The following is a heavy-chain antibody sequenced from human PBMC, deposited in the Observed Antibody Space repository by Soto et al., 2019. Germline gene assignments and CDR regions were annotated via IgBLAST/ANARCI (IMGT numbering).Heavy chain of an antibody. CDR2: IYPGDSDT. CDR3: ASLSRDGYNYLAY. Sequence: GESREISCKGSGYTFSRYWIGWVRQMPGKGLEWMGIIYPGDSDTRYSPSFQGQVTISADKSISTAYLQWSSLKASDTAMYYCASLSRDGYNYLAYWGQGTLVTVSS. D-gene: IGHD5-12*01. CDR1: GYTFSRYW. V-gene: IGHV5-51*01. J-gene: IGHJ4*02.